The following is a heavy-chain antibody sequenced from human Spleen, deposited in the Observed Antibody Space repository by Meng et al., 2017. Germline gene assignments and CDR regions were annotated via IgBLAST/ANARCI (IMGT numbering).Heavy chain of an antibody. D-gene: IGHD1-14*01. J-gene: IGHJ4*02. Sequence: QVLLQESGPGLVKPSGTLSLTCAVPGGSISSSNWWSWVRQPPGKGLEWIGKIYHSGITTYNPSLKSRVTMSVDNSKNQFSLKLNSMTAADTAVYYCARDPTGGEDHQRVWGQGTLVTVSS. V-gene: IGHV4-4*02. CDR2: IYHSGIT. CDR3: ARDPTGGEDHQRV. CDR1: GGSISSSNW.